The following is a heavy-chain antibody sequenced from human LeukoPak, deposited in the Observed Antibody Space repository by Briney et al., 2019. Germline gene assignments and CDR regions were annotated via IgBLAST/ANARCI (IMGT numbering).Heavy chain of an antibody. V-gene: IGHV5-10-1*01. CDR1: GYSFTSYW. J-gene: IGHJ5*02. Sequence: GESLKISCKGSGYSFTSYWISWVRQMPGKGLEWMGRIDPSDSYTNYRPSFQGHVTISADKSISTAYLQWSSLKASDTAMYYCARRVSSSGWFDPWGQGTLVTVSS. D-gene: IGHD6-6*01. CDR2: IDPSDSYT. CDR3: ARRVSSSGWFDP.